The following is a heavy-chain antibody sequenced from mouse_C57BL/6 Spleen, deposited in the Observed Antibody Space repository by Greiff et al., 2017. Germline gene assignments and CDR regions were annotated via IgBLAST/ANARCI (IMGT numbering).Heavy chain of an antibody. Sequence: QVHVKQPGAELVRPGSSVKLSCKASGYTFTSYWMDWVKQRPGQGLEWIGNIYPSDSETHYNQKFKDKATLTVDKSSSTAYMQLSSLTSEDSAVYYWAGGWPHAMDYWGQGTSVTVSS. CDR2: IYPSDSET. J-gene: IGHJ4*01. CDR3: AGGWPHAMDY. V-gene: IGHV1-61*01. CDR1: GYTFTSYW. D-gene: IGHD2-3*01.